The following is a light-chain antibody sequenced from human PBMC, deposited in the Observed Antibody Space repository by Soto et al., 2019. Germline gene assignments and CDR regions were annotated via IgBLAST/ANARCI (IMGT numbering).Light chain of an antibody. CDR2: AAS. V-gene: IGKV1-9*01. J-gene: IGKJ4*01. Sequence: IQFTQSPSSLSASVGDRVTIACRASQGISSYLAWYQQKPGKAPKLLIYAASTLQSGVPSRFSGSGSGTDFTLTISSMQPEDFANYYCQQLNGYPQSFGGGTKVDIK. CDR3: QQLNGYPQS. CDR1: QGISSY.